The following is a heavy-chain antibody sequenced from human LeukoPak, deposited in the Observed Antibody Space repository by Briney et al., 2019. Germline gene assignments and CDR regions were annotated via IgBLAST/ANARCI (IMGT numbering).Heavy chain of an antibody. J-gene: IGHJ4*02. CDR2: ISSSGSTT. CDR3: ERDLQLLWDY. Sequence: GGSLRLSCAASGFTFSSYEMNWVRQAPGKGLEWVSSISSSGSTTYYADSVKGRFTISRHKTKNSLYLQMNSLRAENTAVYYCERDLQLLWDYWGQGTLVAVSS. CDR1: GFTFSSYE. D-gene: IGHD2-2*01. V-gene: IGHV3-48*03.